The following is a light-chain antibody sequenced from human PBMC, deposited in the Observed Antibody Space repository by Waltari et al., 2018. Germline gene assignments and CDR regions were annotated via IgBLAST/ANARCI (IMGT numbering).Light chain of an antibody. CDR1: QSIRSD. CDR2: KAF. J-gene: IGKJ1*01. V-gene: IGKV1-5*03. CDR3: QQYNFYSLT. Sequence: DIQMTQSPSTLSASLGDRFTITCRASQSIRSDLAWYQQKPGRAPKLLIYKAFTLESGVPSRFSGSGSGTEFTLTISSLQPDDFATYYCQQYNFYSLTFGQGTKVDI.